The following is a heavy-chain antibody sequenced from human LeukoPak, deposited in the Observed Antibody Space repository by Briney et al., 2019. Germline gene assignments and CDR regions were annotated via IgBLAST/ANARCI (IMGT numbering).Heavy chain of an antibody. J-gene: IGHJ4*02. V-gene: IGHV3-21*01. Sequence: GGPLRLSCAASGFTFSSYSMNWVRQAPGKGLEWVSSISSSSSYIYYADSVKGRFTISRDNAKNSLYLQMNSLRAEDTAVYYCARGVDYYGSGSYYEPTPLSDYWGQGTLVTVSS. CDR3: ARGVDYYGSGSYYEPTPLSDY. CDR2: ISSSSSYI. D-gene: IGHD3-10*01. CDR1: GFTFSSYS.